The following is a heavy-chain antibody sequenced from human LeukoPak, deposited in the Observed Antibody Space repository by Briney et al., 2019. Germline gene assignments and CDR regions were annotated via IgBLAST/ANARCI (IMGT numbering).Heavy chain of an antibody. CDR2: IYYSGST. Sequence: PSETLSLTCTVSGGPISSSSYYWGWIRQLPGKGLEWIGSIYYSGSTYYNPSLKSRVTISVDTSKNQFSLKLSSVTAADTAVYYCARDRNSYGSAHFDYWGQGTLVTVSS. D-gene: IGHD5-18*01. CDR3: ARDRNSYGSAHFDY. J-gene: IGHJ4*02. CDR1: GGPISSSSYY. V-gene: IGHV4-39*07.